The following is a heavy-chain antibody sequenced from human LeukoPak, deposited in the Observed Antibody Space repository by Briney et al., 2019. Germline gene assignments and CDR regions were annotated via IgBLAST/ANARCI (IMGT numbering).Heavy chain of an antibody. D-gene: IGHD4-11*01. V-gene: IGHV4-59*08. CDR1: GGSISNYY. J-gene: IGHJ4*02. CDR2: IYYSGST. Sequence: PSETLSLTCTVSGGSISNYYWSWIRQPPGEGLEWIGYIYYSGSTNYNPSLKSRVTISIDTPKNQFSLNLTSVTAADTAVYYCARGGLGGITAYSNYLFDYWGQGTLVTVSS. CDR3: ARGGLGGITAYSNYLFDY.